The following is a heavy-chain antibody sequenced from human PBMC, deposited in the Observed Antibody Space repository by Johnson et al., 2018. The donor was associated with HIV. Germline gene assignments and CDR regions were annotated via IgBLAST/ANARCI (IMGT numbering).Heavy chain of an antibody. Sequence: VQLVESGGGVVRPGRSLRLSCAVCEFTFSRFAMHWVRQAPGKGLEWVAVISYDGNNKYYADSVKGRITISRDNSKYTVYLQMNSLRVEDTAVYYCARAPPGGAFDIWGQGTM. CDR1: EFTFSRFA. J-gene: IGHJ3*02. CDR3: ARAPPGGAFDI. D-gene: IGHD6-25*01. V-gene: IGHV3-30-3*01. CDR2: ISYDGNNK.